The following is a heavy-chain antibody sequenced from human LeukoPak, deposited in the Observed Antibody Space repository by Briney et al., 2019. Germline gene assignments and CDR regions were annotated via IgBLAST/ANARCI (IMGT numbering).Heavy chain of an antibody. Sequence: PSETLSLTCTVSGGSISGYYWSWIRQPAEKGLEWIGRIYTTGSTNYNPSLKSRVTMSVDTSRNQFSLKLTSVTAADTAVYYCARVSVSGKYDYWGQGTLVTVSS. J-gene: IGHJ4*02. CDR2: IYTTGST. CDR3: ARVSVSGKYDY. D-gene: IGHD4-23*01. CDR1: GGSISGYY. V-gene: IGHV4-4*07.